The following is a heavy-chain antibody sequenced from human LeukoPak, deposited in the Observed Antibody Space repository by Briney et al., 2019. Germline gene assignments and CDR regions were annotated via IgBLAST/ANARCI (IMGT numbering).Heavy chain of an antibody. J-gene: IGHJ5*02. Sequence: PSETLSLTCAVYGGSFSGYYWSWIRQPPGKGLEWIGETNHSGSTNYNPSLKSRVTISVDTSKNQFSLKLSSVTAADTAVYYCARGRGMRFGASGSANFDPWGQGTLVTVSS. CDR1: GGSFSGYY. D-gene: IGHD3-10*01. CDR3: ARGRGMRFGASGSANFDP. CDR2: TNHSGST. V-gene: IGHV4-34*01.